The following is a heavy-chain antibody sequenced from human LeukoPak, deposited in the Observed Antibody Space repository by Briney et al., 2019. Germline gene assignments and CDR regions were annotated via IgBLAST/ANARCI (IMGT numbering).Heavy chain of an antibody. CDR2: ISAYNGNT. Sequence: GASVKVSCKASGYTFTSYGISWVRQAPGQGLEWMGWISAYNGNTNYAQKLQGRVTMTTDTSTSTAYMELRSLRSDDTAVHYCAIPRGAYSSPPGEGSWFDPWGQGTLVTVSS. V-gene: IGHV1-18*01. CDR3: AIPRGAYSSPPGEGSWFDP. J-gene: IGHJ5*02. CDR1: GYTFTSYG. D-gene: IGHD6-13*01.